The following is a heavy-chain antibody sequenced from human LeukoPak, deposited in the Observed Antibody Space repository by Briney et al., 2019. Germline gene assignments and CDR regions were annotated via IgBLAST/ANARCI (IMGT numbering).Heavy chain of an antibody. J-gene: IGHJ4*02. CDR2: IYYSVST. Sequence: SQTQSLLCTVCGDSISRGGYFWRSIPRHRGGGVEWIGYIYYSVSTDYNPPLKSRVTISVDTSKNHFSLKLSPVTAADRAVYYGASKASGVEVAATAFDFWVQGTVVTVSS. V-gene: IGHV4-31*03. CDR3: ASKASGVEVAATAFDF. CDR1: GDSISRGGYF. D-gene: IGHD2-15*01.